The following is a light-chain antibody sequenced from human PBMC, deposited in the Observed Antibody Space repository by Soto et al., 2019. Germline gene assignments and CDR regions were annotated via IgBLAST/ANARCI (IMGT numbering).Light chain of an antibody. J-gene: IGLJ3*02. CDR3: SSYTSSYTWV. CDR1: SNDVGGYNY. Sequence: QPVLTQPASVSGSPGQSITISCTGTSNDVGGYNYVSWYQQHPGKAPKLLIYGVIDRPSGVSNRFSGSKSGNAASLTISGLQPEDEADYYCSSYTSSYTWVFGGGTKLTVL. CDR2: GVI. V-gene: IGLV2-14*03.